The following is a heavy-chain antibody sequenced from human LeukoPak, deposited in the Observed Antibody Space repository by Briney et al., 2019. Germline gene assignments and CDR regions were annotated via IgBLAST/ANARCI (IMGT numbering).Heavy chain of an antibody. CDR3: AKDMERITMVRGVRPAFDI. CDR2: ISWNSGSI. Sequence: GGSLRLSCAASGFTFDDYAMHWVRQAPGKGLEWVSGISWNSGSIGYADSVKGRFTISRDNAKNSLYLQMNSLRAEDTALYYCAKDMERITMVRGVRPAFDIWGHGTMVTVSS. D-gene: IGHD3-10*01. CDR1: GFTFDDYA. J-gene: IGHJ3*02. V-gene: IGHV3-9*01.